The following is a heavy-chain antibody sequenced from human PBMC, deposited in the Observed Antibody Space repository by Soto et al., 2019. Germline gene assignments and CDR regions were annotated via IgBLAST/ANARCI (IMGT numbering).Heavy chain of an antibody. D-gene: IGHD5-12*01. V-gene: IGHV3-33*08. CDR3: ARVSRMDGCGGLPAFAS. J-gene: IGHJ4*02. CDR2: IWYDGSKK. CDR1: GFTFSSYT. Sequence: QVQLGESGGGVVQPGRSLRLSCAASGFTFSSYTMHWVRQAPGKGLEWVAVIWYDGSKKAYADSVKGRFTISRDNSKNTVYRQMNSLRVDDTAVYYCARVSRMDGCGGLPAFASWGQGTLVTVSS.